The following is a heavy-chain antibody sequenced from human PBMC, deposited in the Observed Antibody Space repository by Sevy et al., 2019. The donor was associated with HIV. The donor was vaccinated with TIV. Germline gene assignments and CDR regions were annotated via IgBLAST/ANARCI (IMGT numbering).Heavy chain of an antibody. CDR3: ARVRILYVDWYFDL. V-gene: IGHV3-11*01. D-gene: IGHD2-2*02. CDR1: GFTFSDYY. CDR2: ISRSGSTI. J-gene: IGHJ2*01. Sequence: GGSLRLSCSASGFTFSDYYMTWIRQAPGKGLEWGSYISRSGSTINYADSVKGRFTISRDNAKNSLYLQMNGLRAEDTAVYYCARVRILYVDWYFDLWGRGTLVTVSS.